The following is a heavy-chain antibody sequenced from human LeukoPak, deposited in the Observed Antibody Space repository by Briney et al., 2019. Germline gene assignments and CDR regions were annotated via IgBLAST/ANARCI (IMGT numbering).Heavy chain of an antibody. D-gene: IGHD3-22*01. CDR1: GFTFSSYA. CDR2: ISYDGSNK. CDR3: ARDGTPDYYDSSGYYYGLFDI. Sequence: GRSLRLSCAASGFTFSSYAMHWVRQAPGKGLEWVAVISYDGSNKYYADSVKGRFTISRDNSKNTLYLQMNSLRAEDTAVYYCARDGTPDYYDSSGYYYGLFDIWGQGTMVTVSS. J-gene: IGHJ3*02. V-gene: IGHV3-30*01.